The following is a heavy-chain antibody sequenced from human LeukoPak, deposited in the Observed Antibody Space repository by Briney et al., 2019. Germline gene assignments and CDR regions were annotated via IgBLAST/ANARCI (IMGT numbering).Heavy chain of an antibody. CDR3: ARAAAWFGEYYFDY. V-gene: IGHV3-53*01. Sequence: GGSLRLSCAASGFTVSSNYMSWVRQAPGKGLEWVSVIYSGGSTYYADSVKGRFTISRDNSKNTLYLQMNSLRAEDTAVYYCARAAAWFGEYYFDYWGQGTLVTVSS. CDR1: GFTVSSNY. J-gene: IGHJ4*02. D-gene: IGHD3-10*01. CDR2: IYSGGST.